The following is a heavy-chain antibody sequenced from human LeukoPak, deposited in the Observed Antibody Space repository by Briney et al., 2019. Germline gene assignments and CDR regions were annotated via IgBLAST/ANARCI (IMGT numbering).Heavy chain of an antibody. J-gene: IGHJ4*02. CDR2: INSDGSRT. CDR3: ARAGQYYYDSSGLDY. D-gene: IGHD3-22*01. Sequence: PGGSLRLSCAASGFTFSSYWMHWVRRAPGKGLVWVSRINSDGSRTSYADSVKGRFTISRDNAKNTLYLQMNSLRAEDTAVYYCARAGQYYYDSSGLDYWGQGILVTVSS. CDR1: GFTFSSYW. V-gene: IGHV3-74*01.